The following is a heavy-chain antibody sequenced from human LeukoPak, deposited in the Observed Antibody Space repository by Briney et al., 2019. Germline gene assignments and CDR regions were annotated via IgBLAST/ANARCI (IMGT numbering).Heavy chain of an antibody. D-gene: IGHD1-26*01. CDR1: GGSISSYY. V-gene: IGHV4-4*07. Sequence: SETLSLTCTVSGGSISSYYWSWIRQPAGKGLGWIGRIYTSGSTNYNPSLKSRVTMSVDTSKNQFSLKLSSVTAADTAVYYCASWETPRGFDPWGQGTLVTVSS. J-gene: IGHJ5*02. CDR2: IYTSGST. CDR3: ASWETPRGFDP.